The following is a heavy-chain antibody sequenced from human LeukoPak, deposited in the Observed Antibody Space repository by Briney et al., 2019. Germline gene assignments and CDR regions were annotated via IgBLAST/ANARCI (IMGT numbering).Heavy chain of an antibody. V-gene: IGHV3-23*01. CDR3: AKESAHFGDGCYSLSDY. CDR2: ISGSGGIT. Sequence: AGGSPRLSCAASGFTLSDYSMSWVRQAPGKGLEWVSIISGSGGITYYADSVKGRFTISRDNSKNRLYMQMNCLRAEDPAVYYFAKESAHFGDGCYSLSDYWGQGTLVIVSS. J-gene: IGHJ4*02. CDR1: GFTLSDYS. D-gene: IGHD2-21*02.